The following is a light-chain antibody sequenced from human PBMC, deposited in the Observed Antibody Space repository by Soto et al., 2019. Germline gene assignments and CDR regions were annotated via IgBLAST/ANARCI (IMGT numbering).Light chain of an antibody. CDR1: QRVSSY. CDR3: QQRSNWLPIT. J-gene: IGKJ5*01. CDR2: DAS. V-gene: IGKV3-11*01. Sequence: ENVFEHSPPPLFLSPGEKATPSRRASQRVSSYLAGYKQKPGKAPRLLIYDASNRATGIPASFSGSGSGTDFPLTISSLEPEDFAVYYCQQRSNWLPITFGQGTRLEIK.